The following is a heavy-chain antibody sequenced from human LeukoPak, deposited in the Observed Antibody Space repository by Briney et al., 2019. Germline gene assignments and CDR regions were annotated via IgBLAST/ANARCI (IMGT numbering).Heavy chain of an antibody. CDR1: GFPFIEYS. CDR2: IAIDSGNT. V-gene: IGHV3-48*01. Sequence: GGSLRLSCTASGFPFIEYSMNWVRQAPGKGLEWSSYIAIDSGNTKYADSVRGRFTISADKAKNSLYLQMNSLRVEDTAVYYCAGDHNLAFDKWGQGTLGSVA. CDR3: AGDHNLAFDK. D-gene: IGHD1-1*01. J-gene: IGHJ4*02.